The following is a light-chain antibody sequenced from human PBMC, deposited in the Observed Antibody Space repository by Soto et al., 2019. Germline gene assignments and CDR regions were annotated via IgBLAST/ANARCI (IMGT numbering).Light chain of an antibody. CDR1: QSVSSN. J-gene: IGKJ2*01. V-gene: IGKV3-15*01. Sequence: EIVMTQSPATLSVSPGERATLSCRASQSVSSNLAWYQQKPGQAPRFLIFHASTRATGIPARFSGSGSGTEFTLTISSLQSEDFAVYYCQHYNYWPYTFGQGTKLEI. CDR2: HAS. CDR3: QHYNYWPYT.